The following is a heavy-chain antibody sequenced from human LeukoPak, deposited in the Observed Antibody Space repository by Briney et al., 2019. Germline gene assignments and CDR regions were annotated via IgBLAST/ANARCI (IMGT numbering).Heavy chain of an antibody. D-gene: IGHD6-19*01. J-gene: IGHJ4*02. CDR3: ARYSSGWYFFDY. V-gene: IGHV4-61*01. Sequence: PSETLSLTCIVSGGSVSSGSYYWSWIRQPPGKGLEWIGYIYYSGSTNYNPSLKSRVTISIDTSKNQFSLKLSPVTAADTAVYYCARYSSGWYFFDYWGQGTLVTVSS. CDR2: IYYSGST. CDR1: GGSVSSGSYY.